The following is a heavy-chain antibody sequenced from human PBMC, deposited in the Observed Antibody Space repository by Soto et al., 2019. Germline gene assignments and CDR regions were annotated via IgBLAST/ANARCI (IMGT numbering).Heavy chain of an antibody. CDR3: ARLRGYSYGYYYYGMDV. V-gene: IGHV4-34*01. Sequence: PSETLSLTWAVYGGSFSGYYWSWIRQPPGKGLEWIGEINHSGSTNYNPSLKSRVTISVDTSKNQFSLKLSSVTAADTAVYYCARLRGYSYGYYYYGMDVWGQGTTVTASS. CDR1: GGSFSGYY. CDR2: INHSGST. D-gene: IGHD5-18*01. J-gene: IGHJ6*02.